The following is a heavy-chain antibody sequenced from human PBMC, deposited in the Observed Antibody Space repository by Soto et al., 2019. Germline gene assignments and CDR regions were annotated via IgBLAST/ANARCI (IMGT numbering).Heavy chain of an antibody. CDR3: ASSGVDYRWYNWFDP. Sequence: GGSLRLSCAASGFTFSSYAMSWVRQAPGKGLEWASAISGSGGSTYYADSVKGRSTISRDNSKNTLYLQMNSLRAEDTAVYYCASSGVDYRWYNWFDPWGQGTLVTVSS. V-gene: IGHV3-23*01. J-gene: IGHJ5*02. CDR2: ISGSGGST. CDR1: GFTFSSYA. D-gene: IGHD4-17*01.